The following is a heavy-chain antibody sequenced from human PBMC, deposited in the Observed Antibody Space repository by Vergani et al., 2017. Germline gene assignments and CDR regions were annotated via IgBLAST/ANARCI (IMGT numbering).Heavy chain of an antibody. CDR2: IYYSGST. CDR3: ARETTTVTNPYYYYYMDV. D-gene: IGHD4-11*01. V-gene: IGHV4-59*01. Sequence: QVQLQESGPGLVKPSETLSLTCTVSGGSISSYYWSWIRQPPGKGLEWIWYIYYSGSTNYNPSLKSRVTISVDTSKNQFSLKLSSVTAADTAVYYCARETTTVTNPYYYYYMDVWGKGTTVTVSS. J-gene: IGHJ6*03. CDR1: GGSISSYY.